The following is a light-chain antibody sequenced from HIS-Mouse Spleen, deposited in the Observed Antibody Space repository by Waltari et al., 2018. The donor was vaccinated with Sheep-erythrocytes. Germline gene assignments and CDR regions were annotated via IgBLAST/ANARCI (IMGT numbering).Light chain of an antibody. CDR1: QSISSY. V-gene: IGKV1-39*01. CDR3: QQSYSTPRT. Sequence: DIQMTQSPSSLSASVVDRVTITCRASQSISSYLNWYQQKPGKAPELLIYAASSLQGGVPSRFSGSESGTDFTLTISSLQPEDFATYYCQQSYSTPRTFGQGTKVEIK. J-gene: IGKJ1*01. CDR2: AAS.